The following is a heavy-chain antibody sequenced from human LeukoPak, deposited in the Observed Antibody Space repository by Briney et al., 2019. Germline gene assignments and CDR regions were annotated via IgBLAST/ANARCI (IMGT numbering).Heavy chain of an antibody. CDR2: IVVGSGNT. CDR3: AARHGSGSYYNI. V-gene: IGHV1-58*02. D-gene: IGHD3-10*01. J-gene: IGHJ4*02. CDR1: GFTFSISA. Sequence: ASVTVSCKASGFTFSISAMQWVRQARGQRREWIGWIVVGSGNTNYAQKFQERDTITRDMSTSTAYMELSSLRSEDTAVYYCAARHGSGSYYNIWGQGTLVAVSS.